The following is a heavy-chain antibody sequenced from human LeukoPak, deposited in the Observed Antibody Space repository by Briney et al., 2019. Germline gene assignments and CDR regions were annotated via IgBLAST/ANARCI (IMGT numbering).Heavy chain of an antibody. D-gene: IGHD3-9*01. CDR2: IYSGGAT. Sequence: GESLRLSCAASGITVSTNYMSWVRQAPGKGLEWVSIIYSGGATFYADSVKGRFTISRENSKNTLWLQMNSLRAEDTAVYYCARLHYDVLTGPFDYWGQRTLVTVSS. J-gene: IGHJ4*02. V-gene: IGHV3-66*04. CDR3: ARLHYDVLTGPFDY. CDR1: GITVSTNY.